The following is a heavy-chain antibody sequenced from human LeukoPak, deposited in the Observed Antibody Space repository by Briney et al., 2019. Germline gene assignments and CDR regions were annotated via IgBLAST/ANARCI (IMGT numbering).Heavy chain of an antibody. Sequence: ASVKVSCKASGYTFTSYDINWVRQATGQGLEWMGWTNPNSGNTGYAQKFQGRVTITRNTSICTAYMELSSLRSEDTAVYYCARGDYDFWSGYYPRYNWFDPWGQGTLVTVSS. D-gene: IGHD3-3*01. V-gene: IGHV1-8*03. CDR1: GYTFTSYD. CDR3: ARGDYDFWSGYYPRYNWFDP. J-gene: IGHJ5*02. CDR2: TNPNSGNT.